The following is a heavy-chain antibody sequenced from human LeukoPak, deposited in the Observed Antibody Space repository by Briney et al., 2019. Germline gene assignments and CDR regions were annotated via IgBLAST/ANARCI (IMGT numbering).Heavy chain of an antibody. J-gene: IGHJ3*02. CDR3: ARAPYDFWSSYPTLAAFDI. Sequence: PSETLSLTCTVSGGSISGGSYYWSWIRQPAGKGLEWIGRIYTSGSTNYNPSLKSRVTISVDTSKNQFSLKLSSVTAADTAVYYCARAPYDFWSSYPTLAAFDIWGQGTMVTVSS. D-gene: IGHD3-3*01. V-gene: IGHV4-61*02. CDR2: IYTSGST. CDR1: GGSISGGSYY.